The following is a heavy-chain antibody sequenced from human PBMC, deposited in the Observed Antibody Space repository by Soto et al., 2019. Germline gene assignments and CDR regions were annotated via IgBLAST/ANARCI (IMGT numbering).Heavy chain of an antibody. V-gene: IGHV4-34*01. Sequence: SETLSLTCAIYGGSFSGYYWSWIRQPPGKGLEWMGEINHSGSTNYNPSLKSRVTISEDTSKNQFSLKLISVTAADTAVYYCARSGGYDYFFDYWGQGTLVTVS. CDR3: ARSGGYDYFFDY. CDR1: GGSFSGYY. CDR2: INHSGST. D-gene: IGHD5-12*01. J-gene: IGHJ4*02.